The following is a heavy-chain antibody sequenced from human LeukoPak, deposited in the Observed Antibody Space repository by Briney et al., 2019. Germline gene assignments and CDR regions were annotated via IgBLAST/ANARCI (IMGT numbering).Heavy chain of an antibody. V-gene: IGHV4-59*12. CDR3: ARGTLYRGWSYYLDF. CDR2: IYYSGST. Sequence: SETLSLTCTVSGDSISGFYWSWIRQPPGKGLEWIGYIYYSGSTNYNPSLKSRVTMSVDTSKNQFSLKLSSVTAADTAMYYCARGTLYRGWSYYLDFWGQGSQVTVSS. J-gene: IGHJ4*02. D-gene: IGHD6-19*01. CDR1: GDSISGFY.